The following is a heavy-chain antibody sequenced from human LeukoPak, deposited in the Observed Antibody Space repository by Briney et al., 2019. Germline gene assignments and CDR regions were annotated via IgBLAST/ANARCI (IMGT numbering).Heavy chain of an antibody. CDR1: GGSFSGYY. D-gene: IGHD1-26*01. V-gene: IGHV4-34*01. CDR2: INHSGST. Sequence: PSETLSLTCAVYGGSFSGYYWSWIRQPPGKGPEWIGEINHSGSTNYNPSLKSRVTISVDTSKNQFSLKLSSVTAADTAVYYCAGHSGIVGAYYFDYWGQGTLVTVSS. CDR3: AGHSGIVGAYYFDY. J-gene: IGHJ4*02.